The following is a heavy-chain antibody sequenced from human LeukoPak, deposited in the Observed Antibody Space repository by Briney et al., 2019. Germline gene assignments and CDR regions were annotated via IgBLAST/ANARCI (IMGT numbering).Heavy chain of an antibody. CDR3: ARHYGTLWYYYYMDV. CDR2: SYYSGST. Sequence: RSETLSLTCTVSGGSIGSYYWGWLRQRPGKGLEWIGYSYYSGSTNYTPSLKSRVTISVDTSKNQFSLKLSSVTAADTAVYYCARHYGTLWYYYYMDVWGKGTTVTVSS. CDR1: GGSIGSYY. V-gene: IGHV4-59*01. D-gene: IGHD3-10*01. J-gene: IGHJ6*03.